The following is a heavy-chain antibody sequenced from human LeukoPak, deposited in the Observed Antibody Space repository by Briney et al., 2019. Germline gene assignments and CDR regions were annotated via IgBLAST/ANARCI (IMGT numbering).Heavy chain of an antibody. CDR2: IKQDGSEK. Sequence: GGSLRLSCAASGFTFSSYEMNWVRQAPGKGLEWVANIKQDGSEKYYVDSVKGRFTISRDNAKNSLYLQMNSLRAEDTAVYYCARSGVVVVAANFDYWGQGTLVTVSS. CDR3: ARSGVVVVAANFDY. J-gene: IGHJ4*02. D-gene: IGHD2-15*01. V-gene: IGHV3-7*01. CDR1: GFTFSSYE.